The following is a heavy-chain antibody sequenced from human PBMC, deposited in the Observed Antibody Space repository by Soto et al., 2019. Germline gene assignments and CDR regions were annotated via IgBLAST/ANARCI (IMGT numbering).Heavy chain of an antibody. CDR3: GRGRSGQIVVFY. Sequence: ASVKVSCKASGYTFTGYYMRWVRQAPGQGLEWMGWINPNSGGTNYAQKFQGRVTMTRDTSITTVYMELNNLSPDDTAVYYCGRGRSGQIVVFYWGQGTPVTVSS. J-gene: IGHJ4*02. CDR1: GYTFTGYY. CDR2: INPNSGGT. V-gene: IGHV1-2*02. D-gene: IGHD1-26*01.